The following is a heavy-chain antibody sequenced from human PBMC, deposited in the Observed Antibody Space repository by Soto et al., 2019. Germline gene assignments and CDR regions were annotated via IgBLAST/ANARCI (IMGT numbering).Heavy chain of an antibody. J-gene: IGHJ4*02. D-gene: IGHD6-6*01. Sequence: QVQLQQWGAGLLKPSETLSLTCAVYGGSFSGYYWSWIRQPPGKGLEWIGEINHSGSTNYNPSLKSRVTISVDTSKNQFSLKLSSVTAADTAVYYCARMYSSSPIDYWGQGTLVTVSS. CDR3: ARMYSSSPIDY. CDR2: INHSGST. V-gene: IGHV4-34*01. CDR1: GGSFSGYY.